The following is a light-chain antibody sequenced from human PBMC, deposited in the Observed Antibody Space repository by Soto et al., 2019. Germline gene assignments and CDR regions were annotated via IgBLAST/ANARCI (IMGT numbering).Light chain of an antibody. CDR3: RQRYNWPLT. V-gene: IGKV3-11*01. CDR1: QSISNS. Sequence: IVLTQSPATLSLSPGERATLSCKASQSISNSLVWFQQKPGQAPRLLIDDASNRATGIPARFTGSGSGSDFTLTISSLEPEDFGVYYCRQRYNWPLTFGGGTKVDIK. CDR2: DAS. J-gene: IGKJ4*01.